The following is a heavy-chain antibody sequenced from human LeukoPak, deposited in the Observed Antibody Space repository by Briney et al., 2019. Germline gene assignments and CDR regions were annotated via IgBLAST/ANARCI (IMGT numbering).Heavy chain of an antibody. D-gene: IGHD2-2*01. Sequence: GGSLRLSCAASGFTVSSNYMSWVRQAPGRGLEWVSVIYSGGSTYYADSVKGRFTISRDNSKNTLYLQMNSLRAEDTALYYCAKSSFRYCSSTSCYDFDYWGQGTLVTVSS. V-gene: IGHV3-53*05. CDR3: AKSSFRYCSSTSCYDFDY. J-gene: IGHJ4*02. CDR1: GFTVSSNY. CDR2: IYSGGST.